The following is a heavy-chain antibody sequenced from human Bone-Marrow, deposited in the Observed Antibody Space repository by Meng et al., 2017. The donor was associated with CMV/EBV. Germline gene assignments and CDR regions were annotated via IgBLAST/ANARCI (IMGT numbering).Heavy chain of an antibody. CDR3: ARDLSFRDDILTGFVMSDP. D-gene: IGHD3-9*01. CDR2: ISAYNGNT. CDR1: GYTFTSYG. J-gene: IGHJ5*02. Sequence: ASVKVSCKASGYTFTSYGISWVRQAPGQGLEWMGWISAYNGNTNYAQKLQGRVTMTTDTSTSTAYMELRSLRSDDTAVYYCARDLSFRDDILTGFVMSDPWAQGTLVTVSS. V-gene: IGHV1-18*01.